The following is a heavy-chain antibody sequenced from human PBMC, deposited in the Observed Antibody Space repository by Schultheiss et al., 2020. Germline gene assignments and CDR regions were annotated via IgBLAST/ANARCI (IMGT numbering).Heavy chain of an antibody. CDR3: ARESYYGSGAPDV. CDR1: GFTFSSYA. CDR2: ISSSSSYT. J-gene: IGHJ6*04. Sequence: GGSLRLSCAASGFTFSSYAMSWIRQAPGKGLEWVSYISSSSSYTNYADSVKGRFTISRDNAKNSLYLQMNSLRAEDTAVYYCARESYYGSGAPDVWGKGTTVTVSS. V-gene: IGHV3-11*06. D-gene: IGHD3-10*01.